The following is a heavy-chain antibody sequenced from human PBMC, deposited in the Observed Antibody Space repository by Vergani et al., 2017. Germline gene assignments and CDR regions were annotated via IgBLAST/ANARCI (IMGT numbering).Heavy chain of an antibody. CDR3: VLVQWLVRGYFDY. J-gene: IGHJ4*02. CDR1: GYTCTGYY. V-gene: IGHV1-2*02. Sequence: QVQLVQSGAEVKKPGASVKVSCKASGYTCTGYYMHWVRQAPGQGLEWMGWINPNSGGTNYAQKFQGRVTITRDKSISTAYMGLSRLRSDDTAVYYCVLVQWLVRGYFDYWGQGTLVTVSS. CDR2: INPNSGGT. D-gene: IGHD6-19*01.